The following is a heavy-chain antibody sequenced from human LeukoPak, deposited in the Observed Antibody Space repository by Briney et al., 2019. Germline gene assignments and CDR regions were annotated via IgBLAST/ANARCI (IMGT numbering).Heavy chain of an antibody. CDR3: ARASTVTYAFDI. Sequence: SETLSLTCTVAGGSISSYYWSWIRQPPGKGLEWIGYIYYSGSTNYNPSLKSRVTISVDTSKNQFSLKRSSVTAADTAVYYCARASTVTYAFDIWGQGTMVTVSS. V-gene: IGHV4-59*01. D-gene: IGHD4-17*01. J-gene: IGHJ3*02. CDR1: GGSISSYY. CDR2: IYYSGST.